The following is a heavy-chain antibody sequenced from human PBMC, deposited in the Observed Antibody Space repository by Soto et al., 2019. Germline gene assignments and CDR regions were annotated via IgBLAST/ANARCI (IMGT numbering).Heavy chain of an antibody. CDR2: IYYSGST. Sequence: QLQLQESGPGLVKPSETLSLTCTVSGGSISSSSYYWGWIRQPPGKGLEWIGSIYYSGSTYYNPSLKSRVTISVDTSKNQFSLKLSSVTAADTAVYYCARLTGYSSPDIWGQGTMVTVSS. V-gene: IGHV4-39*01. J-gene: IGHJ3*02. CDR3: ARLTGYSSPDI. D-gene: IGHD6-19*01. CDR1: GGSISSSSYY.